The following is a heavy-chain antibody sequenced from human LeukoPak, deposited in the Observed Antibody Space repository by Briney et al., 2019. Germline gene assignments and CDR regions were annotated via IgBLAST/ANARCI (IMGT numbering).Heavy chain of an antibody. CDR2: MDYSGSA. D-gene: IGHD6-19*01. CDR3: ARRKRGSGGPFDS. Sequence: SETLSLTCSVSGGSISDYYWSWIRLSPGTGLEWIGYMDYSGSAAYNPSLRGRVTMSIDTSKKQFSLEVTSVTAADTAVYFCARRKRGSGGPFDSWGHGTLVTVSS. CDR1: GGSISDYY. V-gene: IGHV4-59*08. J-gene: IGHJ4*01.